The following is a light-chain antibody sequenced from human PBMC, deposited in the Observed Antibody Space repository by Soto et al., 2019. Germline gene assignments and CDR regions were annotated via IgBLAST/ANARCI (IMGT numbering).Light chain of an antibody. J-gene: IGKJ5*01. CDR3: QQRSNWPPIT. Sequence: EIVMTQSPATLSVSPGERATLSCSASQSVSSYLAWYQQKPGQAPRLLIYDASNRATGIPARFSGSGSGTDFTLTTSSLEPEDFAVYYCQQRSNWPPITFGQGTRLEIK. CDR1: QSVSSY. CDR2: DAS. V-gene: IGKV3-11*01.